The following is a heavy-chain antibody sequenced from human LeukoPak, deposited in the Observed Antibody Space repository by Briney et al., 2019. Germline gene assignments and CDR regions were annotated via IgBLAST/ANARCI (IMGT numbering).Heavy chain of an antibody. J-gene: IGHJ6*02. CDR2: IYSGGST. V-gene: IGHV3-66*01. CDR1: GFTVSSNY. Sequence: GGSLRLSCAASGFTVSSNYMSWVRQAPGKGLEWVSVIYSGGSTYYADSVKGRFTISRDNSKNTLYLQMNSLRAEDTAVYYCARGTYHYDSSGPYGMDVWGQGTTVTVSS. CDR3: ARGTYHYDSSGPYGMDV. D-gene: IGHD3-22*01.